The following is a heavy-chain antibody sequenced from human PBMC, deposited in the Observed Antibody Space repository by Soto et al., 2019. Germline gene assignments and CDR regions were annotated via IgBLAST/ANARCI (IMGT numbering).Heavy chain of an antibody. CDR2: INPNSGGT. V-gene: IGHV1-2*02. D-gene: IGHD3-3*01. J-gene: IGHJ6*02. CDR1: GYTFTTYD. Sequence: ASVKVSCKASGYTFTTYDISWVRRAPGQGLEWMGWINPNSGGTNYAQKFQGRVTMTRDTSISTAYMELSRLRSDDTAVYYCARSRITIFGVVRYYYGMDVWGQGTTVTVSS. CDR3: ARSRITIFGVVRYYYGMDV.